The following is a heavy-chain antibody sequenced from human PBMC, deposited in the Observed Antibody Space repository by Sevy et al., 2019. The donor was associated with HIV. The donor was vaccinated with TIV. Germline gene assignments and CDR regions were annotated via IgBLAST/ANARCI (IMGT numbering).Heavy chain of an antibody. Sequence: GGSLRLSCAASGFTVSGSAMHWVRQASGKGLEWVGRIRSKANSYATAYAASVKGRFTISRDDSKNTAYLQMNSLKTEDTAVYYCTRHGPDYYDSSGYAFDIWGQGTMVTVSS. D-gene: IGHD3-22*01. CDR2: IRSKANSYAT. CDR3: TRHGPDYYDSSGYAFDI. V-gene: IGHV3-73*01. J-gene: IGHJ3*02. CDR1: GFTVSGSA.